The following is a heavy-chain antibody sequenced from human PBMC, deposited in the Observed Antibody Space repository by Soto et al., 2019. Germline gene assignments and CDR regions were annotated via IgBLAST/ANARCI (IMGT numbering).Heavy chain of an antibody. J-gene: IGHJ4*02. CDR3: ARLRTGY. CDR1: GFTFSNYW. V-gene: IGHV3-7*01. CDR2: IKQDGSEK. Sequence: ESGGGLVQPGGSLRLSCAASGFTFSNYWMNWVRQAPGKGLEWVANIKQDGSEKYYVDSVKGRFTISRDNAKNSLYLQMNSLRAEDTAVYYCARLRTGYWGQGTLVTVSS.